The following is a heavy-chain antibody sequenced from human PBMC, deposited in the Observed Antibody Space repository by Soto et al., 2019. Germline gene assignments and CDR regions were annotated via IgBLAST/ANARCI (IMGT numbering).Heavy chain of an antibody. D-gene: IGHD6-6*01. J-gene: IGHJ4*02. Sequence: QVQLQESGPGLVKPSQTLSLTCSVSGESISSGGYYWSWIRHHPGKGLEWIGYIYDSESAYYNPSRKRRVTIYMDTSKNPLAMRLSSVTAADTAVYYCARASSSSSAADYWGQGTLATVSS. CDR3: ARASSSSSAADY. CDR2: IYDSESA. CDR1: GESISSGGYY. V-gene: IGHV4-31*03.